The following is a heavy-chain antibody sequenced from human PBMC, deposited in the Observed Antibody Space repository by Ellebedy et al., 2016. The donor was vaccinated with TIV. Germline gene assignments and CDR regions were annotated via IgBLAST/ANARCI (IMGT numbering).Heavy chain of an antibody. D-gene: IGHD5-12*01. Sequence: ASVKVSCKASGYTFIAHYMHWVRQVPGQGLEWMGWINPASGDTSFAQKFQGRVTLTSDTSRNTVYMDLSGLSSDDAAVYYCARVRRGSVPDFWGQGTLVTVSS. J-gene: IGHJ4*02. CDR3: ARVRRGSVPDF. CDR2: INPASGDT. V-gene: IGHV1-2*02. CDR1: GYTFIAHY.